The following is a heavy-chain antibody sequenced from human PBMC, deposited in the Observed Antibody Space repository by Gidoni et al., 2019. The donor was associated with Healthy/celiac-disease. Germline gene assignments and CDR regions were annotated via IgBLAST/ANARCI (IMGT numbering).Heavy chain of an antibody. D-gene: IGHD5-12*01. J-gene: IGHJ4*02. V-gene: IGHV1-8*01. Sequence: QVQLVQSGAEVKKPGASVKVSCKASGYTFTNYDINWVRQATGQGLEWMGWMNPNSGNTGFAQKFQGRVTMTRNTSISTAYMELSSLRSEDTAVYYCARASGYDYCFDYRGQGTLVTVSS. CDR3: ARASGYDYCFDY. CDR2: MNPNSGNT. CDR1: GYTFTNYD.